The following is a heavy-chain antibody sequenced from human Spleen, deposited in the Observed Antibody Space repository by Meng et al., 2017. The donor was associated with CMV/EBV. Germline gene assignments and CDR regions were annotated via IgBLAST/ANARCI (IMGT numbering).Heavy chain of an antibody. V-gene: IGHV1-2*02. J-gene: IGHJ4*02. CDR2: INPNSRGT. CDR1: GYTFTGYY. CDR3: ARGQPYLAAAGVDY. D-gene: IGHD6-13*01. Sequence: ASVKVSCKASGYTFTGYYIHWVRQAPGQGLEWMGWINPNSRGTNYAQKFQGRVTMTRDTSISTAYMELSSLRSEDTAVYFCARGQPYLAAAGVDYWGQGTLVTVSS.